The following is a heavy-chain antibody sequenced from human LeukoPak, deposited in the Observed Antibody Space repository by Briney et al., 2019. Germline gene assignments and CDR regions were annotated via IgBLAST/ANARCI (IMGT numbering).Heavy chain of an antibody. CDR2: VYTSGST. CDR3: ARLITGTTTAFDI. CDR1: GGSISGYY. V-gene: IGHV4-4*07. Sequence: SETLSLTCTVSGGSISGYYWSWLRQPAGKGLEWIGRVYTSGSTHYNPSLKSRVTMSVDTSKNQFSLKLSPVTAADTAVYYCARLITGTTTAFDIWGQGTMVTVSS. D-gene: IGHD1-7*01. J-gene: IGHJ3*02.